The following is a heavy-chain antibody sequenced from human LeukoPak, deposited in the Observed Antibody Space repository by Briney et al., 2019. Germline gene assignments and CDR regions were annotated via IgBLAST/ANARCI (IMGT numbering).Heavy chain of an antibody. CDR1: GFTFSSYW. J-gene: IGHJ4*02. CDR2: MKYDGSEK. Sequence: GESLKISCAASGFTFSSYWMSWVRQAPGKGLEWVANMKYDGSEKYYVDSVKGRFTIPRDNAKNSLYLQMNSLRAEDTAVYYCARDIEAAGLFLDYWGEGTLVTVSS. CDR3: ARDIEAAGLFLDY. D-gene: IGHD6-13*01. V-gene: IGHV3-7*01.